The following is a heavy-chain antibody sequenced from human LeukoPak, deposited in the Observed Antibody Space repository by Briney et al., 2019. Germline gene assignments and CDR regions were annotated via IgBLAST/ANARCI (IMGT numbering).Heavy chain of an antibody. D-gene: IGHD3-16*02. J-gene: IGHJ1*01. CDR2: IYSGGST. V-gene: IGHV3-53*01. CDR3: ARDPFGGVIEGDD. CDR1: GFTVSSNY. Sequence: PGGSLRLSCAASGFTVSSNYMSWVRQAPGKGLEWVSVIYSGGSTYYADSVKGRFTISRDNSKNTLYLQMNSLRAEDTAVYYCARDPFGGVIEGDDWGQGALVTVSS.